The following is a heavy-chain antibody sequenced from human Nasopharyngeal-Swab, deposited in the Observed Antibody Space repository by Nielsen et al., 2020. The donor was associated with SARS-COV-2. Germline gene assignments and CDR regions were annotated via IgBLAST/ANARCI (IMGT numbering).Heavy chain of an antibody. CDR2: IDWDDDK. Sequence: SGPPLVTPTQTLTLTCTFSGFSLSTSAMCVSWIRQPPGKALEWLALIDWDDDKYYSTSLKTRLTISKDTSKNQVVLTMTNMDPVDTATYYCARMTYPFGRSYYGMDVWGQGTTVTVSS. J-gene: IGHJ6*02. CDR3: ARMTYPFGRSYYGMDV. D-gene: IGHD1-26*01. CDR1: GFSLSTSAMC. V-gene: IGHV2-70*01.